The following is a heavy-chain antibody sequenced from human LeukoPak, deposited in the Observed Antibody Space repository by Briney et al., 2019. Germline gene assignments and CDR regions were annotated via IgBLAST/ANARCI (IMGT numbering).Heavy chain of an antibody. CDR1: GGSISSSSYY. CDR2: IYYSGST. V-gene: IGHV4-39*07. Sequence: SETLSLTCTVSGGSISSSSYYWGWIRQPPGKGLEWIGSIYYSGSTYYNPSLKSRVTISVDTSKNQFSLKLSSVTAADTAVYYCARGGYYYDNPTPFDYWGQGTLVTVSS. D-gene: IGHD3-22*01. J-gene: IGHJ4*02. CDR3: ARGGYYYDNPTPFDY.